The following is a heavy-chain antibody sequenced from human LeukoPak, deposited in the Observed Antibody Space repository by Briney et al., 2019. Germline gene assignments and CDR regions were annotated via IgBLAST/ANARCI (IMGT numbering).Heavy chain of an antibody. J-gene: IGHJ4*02. V-gene: IGHV3-23*01. CDR3: AKDNGDGRITIFGVVITSFDY. CDR2: ISGSGGST. Sequence: GGSLRLSCAASGFTFSSYAMSWVRQAPGKGLEWVSAISGSGGSTYYADSVKGRFTISRDNSKNTLYLQMNSLRAEDTAVYYCAKDNGDGRITIFGVVITSFDYWGQGTLVTVSS. D-gene: IGHD3-3*01. CDR1: GFTFSSYA.